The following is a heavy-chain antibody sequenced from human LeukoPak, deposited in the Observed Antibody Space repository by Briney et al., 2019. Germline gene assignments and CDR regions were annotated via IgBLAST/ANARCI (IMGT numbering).Heavy chain of an antibody. V-gene: IGHV3-23*01. CDR3: ARVQAPKPGYFDY. D-gene: IGHD1-14*01. J-gene: IGHJ4*02. CDR2: ISGSGGST. CDR1: GFTFSSYG. Sequence: GGPLRLSCAASGFTFSSYGMSWVRQAPGKGLEWVSAISGSGGSTYYADSVKGRFTISRDNPKNTLYLQMNSLRAEDTAVYYCARVQAPKPGYFDYWGQGTLVTVSS.